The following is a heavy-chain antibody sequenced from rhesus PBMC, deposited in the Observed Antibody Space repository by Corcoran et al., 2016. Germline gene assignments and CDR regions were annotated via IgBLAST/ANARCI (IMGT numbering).Heavy chain of an antibody. CDR3: ASGYNWNYEF. J-gene: IGHJ1*01. V-gene: IGHV4-169*02. CDR2: IYGSVSST. CDR1: GGSISSSY. Sequence: QLQLQESGPGLVKPSETLSVTCAVSGGSISSSYWSWIRQAPGKGLEWIGYIYGSVSSTNYNPALKSRVTRSVDTSRNQLSRKLSSVTAADTAVYYCASGYNWNYEFWGQGALVTVSS. D-gene: IGHD1-26*01.